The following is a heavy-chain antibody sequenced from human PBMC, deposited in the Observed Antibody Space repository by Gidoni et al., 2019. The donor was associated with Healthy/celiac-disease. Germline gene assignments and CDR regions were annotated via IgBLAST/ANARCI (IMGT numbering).Heavy chain of an antibody. D-gene: IGHD4-4*01. CDR1: GASVSSNSAA. CDR2: TYYRSKWYN. J-gene: IGHJ4*02. CDR3: ARDRAQASRGTGVTTSGARAKDEGVVDY. Sequence: QVQLQQSGPGLVKPSQTLSLTCAISGASVSSNSAAWNWIRQSPSRGLEWLGRTYYRSKWYNDYAVSVKSRITINPDTSKNQFSLQLNSVTPEDTAVYYCARDRAQASRGTGVTTSGARAKDEGVVDYWGQGTLVTVSS. V-gene: IGHV6-1*01.